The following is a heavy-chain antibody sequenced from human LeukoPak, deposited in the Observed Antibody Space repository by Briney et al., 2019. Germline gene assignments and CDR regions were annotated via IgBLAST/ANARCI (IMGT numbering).Heavy chain of an antibody. Sequence: PGGSLRLSCAASGFTFSDYYMSWIRQNPGKGLEWVSYISSSGSTIYYADSVKGRFTISRDNAKNSLYLQMNSLRAEDTAVYYCALHAGESAPFDYWGQGTLVTVSS. J-gene: IGHJ4*02. CDR2: ISSSGSTI. CDR3: ALHAGESAPFDY. CDR1: GFTFSDYY. V-gene: IGHV3-11*01. D-gene: IGHD3-10*01.